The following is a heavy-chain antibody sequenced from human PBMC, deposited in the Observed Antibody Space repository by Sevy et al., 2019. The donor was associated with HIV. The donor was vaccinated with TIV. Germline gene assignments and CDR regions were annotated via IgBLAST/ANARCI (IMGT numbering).Heavy chain of an antibody. D-gene: IGHD1-26*01. Sequence: GGSLRLSCKGSGYSFTTYWIGWVRQMPGKGLEWMGIIFPGDSDTRYSPSCQGQVTISADNSIITAYLQWSSLKASDTAMYYCARARGIPHYYYGMDVWGQGTTVTVSS. CDR1: GYSFTTYW. CDR3: ARARGIPHYYYGMDV. CDR2: IFPGDSDT. J-gene: IGHJ6*02. V-gene: IGHV5-51*01.